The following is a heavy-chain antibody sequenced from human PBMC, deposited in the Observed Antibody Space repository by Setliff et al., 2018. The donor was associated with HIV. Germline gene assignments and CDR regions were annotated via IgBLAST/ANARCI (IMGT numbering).Heavy chain of an antibody. CDR2: IDYSGST. CDR3: ARQMPIHGIAITPVDY. Sequence: SETLSLTCTVSGGSISEYYWSWIRQPPGKGLEWIGYIDYSGSTNYNASLKSRLTMSIETSKSQFSLKLSSVTAAATVVYYCARQMPIHGIAITPVDYWGQGALVTVSS. CDR1: GGSISEYY. D-gene: IGHD5-12*01. V-gene: IGHV4-59*08. J-gene: IGHJ4*02.